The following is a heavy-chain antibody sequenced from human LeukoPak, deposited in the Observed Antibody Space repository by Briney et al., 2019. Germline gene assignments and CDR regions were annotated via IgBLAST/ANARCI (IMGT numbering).Heavy chain of an antibody. Sequence: SETLSLTCTVSGGSISNSYWNWIRQPPGKGLEWIGYIYYSGTTKYNPSLRRRVTISVDTSKNQFSLRLTSVTAADTAVYYCARGFDSKSTYFDYWGQGTLVTVSS. V-gene: IGHV4-59*01. J-gene: IGHJ4*02. CDR1: GGSISNSY. CDR3: ARGFDSKSTYFDY. D-gene: IGHD5-12*01. CDR2: IYYSGTT.